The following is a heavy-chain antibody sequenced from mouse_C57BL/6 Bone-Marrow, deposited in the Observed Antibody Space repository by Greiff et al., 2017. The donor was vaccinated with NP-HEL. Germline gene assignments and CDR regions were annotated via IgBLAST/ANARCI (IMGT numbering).Heavy chain of an antibody. CDR2: ISYSGST. V-gene: IGHV3-8*01. CDR3: AREGLRRAMDY. Sequence: EVKVVESGPGLAKPSQTLSLTCSVTGYSITSHYWNWIRKFPGNKLEYMGYISYSGSTYYNPSLNSRISITRDTSKNQYYLQLNSVTTEDTATYYCAREGLRRAMDYWGQGTSVTVSS. D-gene: IGHD2-4*01. CDR1: GYSITSHY. J-gene: IGHJ4*01.